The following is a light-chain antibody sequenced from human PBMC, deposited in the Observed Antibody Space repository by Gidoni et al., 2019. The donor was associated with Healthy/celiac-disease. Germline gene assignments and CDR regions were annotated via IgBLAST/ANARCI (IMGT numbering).Light chain of an antibody. J-gene: IGLJ2*01. CDR1: SSDVGGYNY. CDR3: SSYAGSNNFVV. V-gene: IGLV2-8*01. CDR2: EFS. Sequence: QSALTQPPSASGSPGPSVTISCTGTSSDVGGYNYVSWYQQHPGKAPKLMIYEFSKRPSGVPDRFSGSKSGNTASLTVSGLQAEDEADYYCSSYAGSNNFVVFGGGTKPTVL.